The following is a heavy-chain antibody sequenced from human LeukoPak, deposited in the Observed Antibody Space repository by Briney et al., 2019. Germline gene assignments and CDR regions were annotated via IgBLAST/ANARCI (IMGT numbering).Heavy chain of an antibody. CDR1: GFTFSSYE. CDR2: ISSSGSTI. V-gene: IGHV3-48*03. CDR3: ARGRGYRDYDRPLDY. D-gene: IGHD5-12*01. J-gene: IGHJ4*02. Sequence: GGSLRLSCAASGFTFSSYEMNWVRQAPGKGLERVSYISSSGSTIYYADSVKGRFTISRDNAKNSLYLQMNSLRAEDTAIYYCARGRGYRDYDRPLDYWGQGTLVTVSS.